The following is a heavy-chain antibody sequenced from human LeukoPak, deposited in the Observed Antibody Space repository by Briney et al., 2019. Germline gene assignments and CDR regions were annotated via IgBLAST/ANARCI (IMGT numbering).Heavy chain of an antibody. CDR2: IYYSGST. CDR1: GGSISSYY. Sequence: PSETLSLTCTVSGGSISSYYWSWIRQPPGKGLEWIGYIYYSGSTNYNPSLKSRVTISVDTSKNQFSLKLSSVTAADTAVYYCAVQGGYYDSSGYYYLFDYWGQGTLVTVSS. D-gene: IGHD3-22*01. J-gene: IGHJ4*02. V-gene: IGHV4-59*12. CDR3: AVQGGYYDSSGYYYLFDY.